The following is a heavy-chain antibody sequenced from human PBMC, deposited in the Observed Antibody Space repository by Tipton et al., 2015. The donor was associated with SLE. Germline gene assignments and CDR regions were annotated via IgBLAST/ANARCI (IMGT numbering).Heavy chain of an antibody. CDR3: ARASGGEGATAFDI. V-gene: IGHV4-30-4*07. CDR2: IYYSGST. CDR1: GFTFSSYA. Sequence: LRLSCAASGFTFSSYAMSWVRQAPGKGLEWIGYIYYSGSTYYNPSLKSRVTISVDTSKNQFSLKLSSVTAADTAAYYCARASGGEGATAFDIWGQGTMVTVSS. J-gene: IGHJ3*02. D-gene: IGHD1-26*01.